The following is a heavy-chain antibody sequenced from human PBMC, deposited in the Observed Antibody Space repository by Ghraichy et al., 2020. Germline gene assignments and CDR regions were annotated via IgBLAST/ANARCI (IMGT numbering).Heavy chain of an antibody. V-gene: IGHV1-69*13. CDR3: AKDSSGYYSGWFDP. J-gene: IGHJ5*02. CDR1: GGTFSSYA. CDR2: IIPIFGTA. Sequence: SVKVSCKASGGTFSSYAISWVRQAPGQGLEWMGGIIPIFGTANYAQKFQGRVTITADESTSTAYMELSSLRSEETAVYYCAKDSSGYYSGWFDPWGQGTLVTVSS. D-gene: IGHD3-22*01.